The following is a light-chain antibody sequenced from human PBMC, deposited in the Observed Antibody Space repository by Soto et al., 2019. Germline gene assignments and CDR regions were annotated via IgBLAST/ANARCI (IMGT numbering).Light chain of an antibody. CDR3: QQYGSSSIT. CDR2: GAS. Sequence: EILLTQSPGTLSLSPWERATLSCIASQSVSSSYLAWYQQKPGQAPRLLIYGASSRATGIPDRFSGSGSGTDFTLTISRLEPEDFAVYYCQQYGSSSITFGQGTRLEIK. V-gene: IGKV3-20*01. J-gene: IGKJ5*01. CDR1: QSVSSSY.